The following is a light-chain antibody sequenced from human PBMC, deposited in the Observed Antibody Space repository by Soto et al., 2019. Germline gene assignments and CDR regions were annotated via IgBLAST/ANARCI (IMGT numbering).Light chain of an antibody. CDR3: SSYTSSSTLDYV. V-gene: IGLV2-14*02. J-gene: IGLJ1*01. CDR2: EGS. Sequence: QSVLTQPASVSGSPGQSIAISCTGTSSDVGSYNSVSWYQQHPGKAPKLMIYEGSKRPSGVSDRFSGSKSGNTASLTISGLQAGDEADYYCSSYTSSSTLDYVFGTGTKVTV. CDR1: SSDVGSYNS.